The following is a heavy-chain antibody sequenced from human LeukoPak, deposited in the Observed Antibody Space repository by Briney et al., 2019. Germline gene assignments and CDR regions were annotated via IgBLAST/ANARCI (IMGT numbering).Heavy chain of an antibody. Sequence: ASVNVSCKASGYTFTGYYIHWVRQAPGQGLEWMGWINPNSGGTNYAQKFQGRVTMTKDTSISTAYMELSRLRSDDPAVYYCASPSGRNSHFDYWGQGTLVTVSS. CDR3: ASPSGRNSHFDY. V-gene: IGHV1-2*02. CDR2: INPNSGGT. CDR1: GYTFTGYY. J-gene: IGHJ4*02.